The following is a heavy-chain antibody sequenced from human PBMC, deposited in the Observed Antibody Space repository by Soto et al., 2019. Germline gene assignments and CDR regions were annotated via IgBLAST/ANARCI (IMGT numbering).Heavy chain of an antibody. V-gene: IGHV3-23*01. CDR2: ISGSGGST. D-gene: IGHD2-15*01. CDR3: AKAGCSGGSCYPQPFDY. J-gene: IGHJ4*02. Sequence: EVQLLESGGGLVQPGGSLRLSCAASGFTFSSYAMSWVRQAPGKGLEWVSAISGSGGSTYYADSVKGRFTISRDNSKNTLYLQMNSLRAEDTAVYYCAKAGCSGGSCYPQPFDYWGQGTLVTVSS. CDR1: GFTFSSYA.